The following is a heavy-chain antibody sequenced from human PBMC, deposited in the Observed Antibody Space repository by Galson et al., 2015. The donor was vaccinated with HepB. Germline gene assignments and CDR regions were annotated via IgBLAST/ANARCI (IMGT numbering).Heavy chain of an antibody. D-gene: IGHD3-22*01. CDR3: AKDREYYYDSSGTTFRWFDP. V-gene: IGHV3-30*02. CDR2: IRYDGSNK. J-gene: IGHJ5*02. Sequence: SLRLSCAASGFTFSSYGMHWVRQAPGKGLEWVAFIRYDGSNKYYADSVKGRFTISRDNSKNTLYLQMNSLRAEDTAVYYCAKDREYYYDSSGTTFRWFDPWGQGTLVTVSS. CDR1: GFTFSSYG.